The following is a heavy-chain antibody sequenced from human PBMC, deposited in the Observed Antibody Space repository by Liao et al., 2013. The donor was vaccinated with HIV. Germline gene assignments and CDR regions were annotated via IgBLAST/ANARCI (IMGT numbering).Heavy chain of an antibody. CDR2: LLHWDH. J-gene: IGHJ3*01. V-gene: IGHV4-30-4*08. Sequence: QVHLQESGPGLVKPSETLSLTCTVSGGSISHYYWSWIRQPPREGPGVDWVHLLHWDHPTPTPSLNSRVTISIDTSKNQFSLKLTSVTAADTAVYYCAAGDYGAYKAFDFWGQGTVVTVS. CDR1: GGSISHYY. D-gene: IGHD4-17*01. CDR3: AAGDYGAYKAFDF.